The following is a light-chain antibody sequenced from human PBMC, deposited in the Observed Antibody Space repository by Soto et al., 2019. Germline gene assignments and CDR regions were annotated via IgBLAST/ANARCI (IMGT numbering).Light chain of an antibody. Sequence: DTQMTQSPSTLSTSVGKRGTSTCRASQSISSWLAWYQQKPGKAPKLLIYDASSLESGVPSRFGGSGSGTEFTLTISSLQPDDFATYYCQQYNSYSWTFGQGTKVDIK. J-gene: IGKJ1*01. V-gene: IGKV1-5*01. CDR3: QQYNSYSWT. CDR1: QSISSW. CDR2: DAS.